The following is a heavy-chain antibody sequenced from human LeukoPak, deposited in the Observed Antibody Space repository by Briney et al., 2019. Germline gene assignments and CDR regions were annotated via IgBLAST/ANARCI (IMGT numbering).Heavy chain of an antibody. V-gene: IGHV1-3*01. Sequence: ASVKVSCKASGYTFTSYAMHWVRQAPGQRLEWMGWINAGNGNTKYSQKFQGRVTITRDTSASTAYMELSSLRSEDTAVYYCAREEFYCSSTSCYGIDYWGQGTLVTVSS. D-gene: IGHD2-2*01. CDR1: GYTFTSYA. CDR3: AREEFYCSSTSCYGIDY. J-gene: IGHJ4*02. CDR2: INAGNGNT.